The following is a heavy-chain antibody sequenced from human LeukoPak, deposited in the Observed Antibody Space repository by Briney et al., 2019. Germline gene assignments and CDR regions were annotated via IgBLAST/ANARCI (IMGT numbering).Heavy chain of an antibody. CDR2: IIPIFGTA. J-gene: IGHJ5*02. Sequence: SVKVSCKASGGTFSSYAISWVRQAPGQGLEWMGGIIPIFGTANYAQKFQGRVTITTDESTSTAYMELSSLRSEDTAVYYCAREDTAAGTSWFDPWGQGPWSPSPQ. CDR3: AREDTAAGTSWFDP. CDR1: GGTFSSYA. D-gene: IGHD6-13*01. V-gene: IGHV1-69*05.